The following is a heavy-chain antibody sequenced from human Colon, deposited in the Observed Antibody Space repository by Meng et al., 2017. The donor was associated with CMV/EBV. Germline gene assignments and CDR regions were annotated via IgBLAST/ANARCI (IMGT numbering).Heavy chain of an antibody. CDR3: AKATTVVTHLDY. D-gene: IGHD4-23*01. V-gene: IGHV3-23*03. J-gene: IGHJ4*02. CDR2: IYSATDSA. CDR1: GFTFSSYA. Sequence: GGSLRLSCAASGFTFSSYAMTWVRQAPGKGLQWVSVIYSATDSAHYADSVKGRFTISRDNSKNTLYLQMSSLRAEDTAVYYCAKATTVVTHLDYWGQGTLVTVSS.